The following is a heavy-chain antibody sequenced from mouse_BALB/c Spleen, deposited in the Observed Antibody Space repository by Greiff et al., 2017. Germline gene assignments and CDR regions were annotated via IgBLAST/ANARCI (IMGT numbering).Heavy chain of an antibody. CDR2: IYPYNGGT. Sequence: VQLKESGPELVKPGASVKISCKASGYTFTDYNMHWVKQSHGKSLEWIGYIYPYNGGTGYNQKFKSKATLTVDNSSSTAYMELRSLTSEDSAVYFCAATVVAKYYFDYWGQGTTLTVSS. CDR3: AATVVAKYYFDY. V-gene: IGHV1S29*02. CDR1: GYTFTDYN. J-gene: IGHJ2*01. D-gene: IGHD1-1*01.